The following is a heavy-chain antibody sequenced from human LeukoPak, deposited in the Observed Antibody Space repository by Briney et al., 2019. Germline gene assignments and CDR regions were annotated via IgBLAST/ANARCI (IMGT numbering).Heavy chain of an antibody. CDR1: GFTFSSYA. CDR2: ISDSAATT. CDR3: AKGGRAVSTTYYFDY. V-gene: IGHV3-23*01. J-gene: IGHJ4*02. Sequence: GASLRLSCAASGFTFSSYAMTWVRQAPGKGLEWVSIISDSAATTFYADSVKGRFTISRDNSKNTLYLQVNSLRAEDTAVYYCAKGGRAVSTTYYFDYWGQGTLVNVSS. D-gene: IGHD4-11*01.